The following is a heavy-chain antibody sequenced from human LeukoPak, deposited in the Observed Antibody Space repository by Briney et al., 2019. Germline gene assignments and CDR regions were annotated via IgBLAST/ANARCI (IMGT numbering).Heavy chain of an antibody. V-gene: IGHV4-4*07. CDR3: AREIRAIEKGSSSSQMGYFDY. D-gene: IGHD6-6*01. CDR2: IYTSGST. J-gene: IGHJ4*02. Sequence: SETLSLTCTVSGGSISSYYWSWIRQPAGKGLEWIGRIYTSGSTNYNPSLKSRGTMSVDTSKNQFALKLSSVTAADTAVYYCAREIRAIEKGSSSSQMGYFDYWGQGTLVTVSS. CDR1: GGSISSYY.